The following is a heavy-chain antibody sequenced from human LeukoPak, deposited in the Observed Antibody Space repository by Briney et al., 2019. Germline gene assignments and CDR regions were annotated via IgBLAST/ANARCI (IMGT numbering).Heavy chain of an antibody. CDR2: ISSSGSTI. V-gene: IGHV3-11*04. J-gene: IGHJ4*02. CDR3: ARTGWQQLVFDY. Sequence: PGGTLRLSCAASGFTFSDYYMSWIRQAPGQGLEWVSYISSSGSTIYYADSVKGRFTISRDNAKNSLYLQMHSLRAEDTAVYYCARTGWQQLVFDYWGQGTLVTVSS. CDR1: GFTFSDYY. D-gene: IGHD6-13*01.